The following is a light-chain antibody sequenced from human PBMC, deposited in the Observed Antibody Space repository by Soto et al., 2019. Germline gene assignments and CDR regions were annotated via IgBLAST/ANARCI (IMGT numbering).Light chain of an antibody. CDR1: RSISSNY. V-gene: IGKV3-20*01. CDR3: QQYGSSPYT. CDR2: GVS. J-gene: IGKJ2*01. Sequence: EIVLTQSPGTLSLSPGERATLSCRASRSISSNYVAWYQQKPGQAPRLLMFGVSNRAAGIPDRFSGSGSGTDFTLTISRLEPEHFAVFYCQQYGSSPYTFGQGTKLEIK.